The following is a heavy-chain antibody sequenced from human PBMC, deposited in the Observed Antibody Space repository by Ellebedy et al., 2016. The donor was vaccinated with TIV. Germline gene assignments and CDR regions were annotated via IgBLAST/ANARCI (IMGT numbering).Heavy chain of an antibody. D-gene: IGHD3-10*01. CDR1: GFTFSSYS. J-gene: IGHJ6*02. Sequence: ETLSLTCAASGFTFSSYSMNWVRQAPGKGLEWVSYISSSSSTIYYADSVKGRFTISRDNAKNSLYLQMNSLRAEDTAVYYCARDRITMVRGVIMDYGMDVWGQGTTVTVSS. CDR3: ARDRITMVRGVIMDYGMDV. V-gene: IGHV3-48*04. CDR2: ISSSSSTI.